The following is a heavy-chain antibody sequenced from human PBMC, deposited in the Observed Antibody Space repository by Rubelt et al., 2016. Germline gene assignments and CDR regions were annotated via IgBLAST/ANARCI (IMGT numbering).Heavy chain of an antibody. V-gene: IGHV4-59*01. J-gene: IGHJ6*02. CDR3: AGVDYGDYKDYYYYYGMDV. Sequence: QVQLQESGPGLVKPSETLSLTCTVSGGSISSYYWSWIRQPPGKGLAWIGYIYYSGSTNYNPSLKSRVTISVATSKNQFSLMLSSVTAADTAVDYCAGVDYGDYKDYYYYYGMDVWGQGTTVTVSS. D-gene: IGHD4-17*01. CDR2: IYYSGST. CDR1: GGSISSYY.